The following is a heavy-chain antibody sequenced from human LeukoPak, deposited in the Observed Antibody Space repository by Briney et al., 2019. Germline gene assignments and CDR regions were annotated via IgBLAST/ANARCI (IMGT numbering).Heavy chain of an antibody. J-gene: IGHJ4*03. Sequence: GGSLRFSCAASGFTFSSYSMNWDRQAPGKGLEWVSHISSSSSTIYYADSVKGRFTISRDNAKNSLYLQMNSLRDEDTAVYYCARGKIRYSYGRFDYWGLGTTVTVSS. CDR1: GFTFSSYS. CDR2: ISSSSSTI. V-gene: IGHV3-48*02. CDR3: ARGKIRYSYGRFDY. D-gene: IGHD5-18*01.